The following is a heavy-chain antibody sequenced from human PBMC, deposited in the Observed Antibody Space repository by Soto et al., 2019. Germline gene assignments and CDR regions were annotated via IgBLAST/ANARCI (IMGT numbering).Heavy chain of an antibody. CDR3: AKDLSAVVVVAAIGFGIDY. Sequence: QVQLVESGGGVVQPGRSLRLSCAASGFTFSSYGMHWVRQAPGKGLEWVAAISYDGSNKYYADSVKGRFTISRDNSKNTLYLQMNSLRAEDTAVYYCAKDLSAVVVVAAIGFGIDYWGQGTLVTVSS. V-gene: IGHV3-30*18. J-gene: IGHJ4*02. D-gene: IGHD2-15*01. CDR2: ISYDGSNK. CDR1: GFTFSSYG.